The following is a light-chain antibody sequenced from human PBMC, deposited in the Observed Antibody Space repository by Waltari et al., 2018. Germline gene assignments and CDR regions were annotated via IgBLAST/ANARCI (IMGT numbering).Light chain of an antibody. Sequence: EIVLTQSPGTLSLSPGERATLSCRASQSVGRSLAWYQQIPGQAPRLLIYGASSRATGIPDRFSGSGSGTAFSLTISRLEPEDFAVYFCQHYVRLPATFGQGTKVAI. V-gene: IGKV3-20*01. CDR2: GAS. CDR1: QSVGRS. CDR3: QHYVRLPAT. J-gene: IGKJ1*01.